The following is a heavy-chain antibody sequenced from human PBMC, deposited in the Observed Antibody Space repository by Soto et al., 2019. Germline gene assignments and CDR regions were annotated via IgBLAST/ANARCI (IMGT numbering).Heavy chain of an antibody. Sequence: SVKVSCKASGGTFSSYAISWVRQAPGQGLEWMGGVIPIFGTANYAQKFQGRVTIIADESTSTAYMELSSLRSEDTAVYYCARDPSHCSGGSCPYYYYGMDVWGQGTTVTVSS. CDR2: VIPIFGTA. CDR1: GGTFSSYA. V-gene: IGHV1-69*13. J-gene: IGHJ6*02. D-gene: IGHD2-15*01. CDR3: ARDPSHCSGGSCPYYYYGMDV.